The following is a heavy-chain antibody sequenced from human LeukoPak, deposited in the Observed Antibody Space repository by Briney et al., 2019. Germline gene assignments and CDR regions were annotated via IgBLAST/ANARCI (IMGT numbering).Heavy chain of an antibody. CDR1: GVSVTNYY. V-gene: IGHV4-4*07. J-gene: IGHJ4*02. CDR2: NYPTGDT. CDR3: ARDLTARGSFDY. Sequence: SETLSLTCSVSGVSVTNYYWSWVRQPAGKRLEWIGGNYPTGDTIYNPSLKSRVTMSVDMSKNHLSLKLTSVTAADAAVYYCARDLTARGSFDYWGQGILVSVSS. D-gene: IGHD3-16*01.